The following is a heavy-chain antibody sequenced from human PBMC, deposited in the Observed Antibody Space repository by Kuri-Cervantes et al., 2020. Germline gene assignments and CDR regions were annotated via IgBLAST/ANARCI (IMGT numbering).Heavy chain of an antibody. Sequence: SETLSLTCTVSGGSISSYYWSWIRQPPGKGLEWIGYIYYSGSTNYNPSLKSRVTISVDTSKNQFSLKLSSVTAADAAVYYCSRDTVTYCSNTSCDGGWFDPWGQGTLVTVSS. CDR1: GGSISSYY. CDR2: IYYSGST. D-gene: IGHD2-2*01. J-gene: IGHJ5*02. CDR3: SRDTVTYCSNTSCDGGWFDP. V-gene: IGHV4-59*01.